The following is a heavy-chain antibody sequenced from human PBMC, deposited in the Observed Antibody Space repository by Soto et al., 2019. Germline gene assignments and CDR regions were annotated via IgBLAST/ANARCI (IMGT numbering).Heavy chain of an antibody. J-gene: IGHJ4*02. CDR2: IWYDGSNK. D-gene: IGHD6-6*01. V-gene: IGHV3-33*01. CDR1: GFTFSSYG. Sequence: GGSLRLSCAASGFTFSSYGMHWVRQAPGKGLEWVAVIWYDGSNKYYADSVKGRFTISRDNSKNTLYLQMNSLRAEDTAVYYCARGRIAARQNYFDYWGQGTLVTVSS. CDR3: ARGRIAARQNYFDY.